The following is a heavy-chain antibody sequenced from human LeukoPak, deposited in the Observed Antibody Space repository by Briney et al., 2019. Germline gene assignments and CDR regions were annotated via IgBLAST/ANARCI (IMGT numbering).Heavy chain of an antibody. V-gene: IGHV4-59*01. J-gene: IGHJ4*02. Sequence: SETLSLTCTVSGGSISSYYWSWIRQPPGKGLEWIGYIYYSGSTNYNPSLKSRVTISVDTSKNQFSLKLSSVTAADTAVYYCARDVAAAGTEGLDYWGQGTLVTVSS. CDR2: IYYSGST. CDR1: GGSISSYY. D-gene: IGHD6-13*01. CDR3: ARDVAAAGTEGLDY.